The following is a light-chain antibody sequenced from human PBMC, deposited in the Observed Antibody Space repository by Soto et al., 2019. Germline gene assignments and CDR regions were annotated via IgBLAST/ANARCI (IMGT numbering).Light chain of an antibody. CDR3: QQYRSYRT. CDR2: KAS. Sequence: DIQMTQSPSTLSSSVGDTVTISCRASQTIDNWVAWYQQKPGKAPKLLISKASTLESGVPSRFRGSGSGTDFTLTISSLQPDDFATYYCQQYRSYRTFGQGTKVEI. CDR1: QTIDNW. J-gene: IGKJ1*01. V-gene: IGKV1-5*03.